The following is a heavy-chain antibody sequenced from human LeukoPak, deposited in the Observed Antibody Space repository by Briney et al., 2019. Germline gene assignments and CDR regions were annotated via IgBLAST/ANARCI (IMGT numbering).Heavy chain of an antibody. D-gene: IGHD5-18*01. CDR3: ARDLYSHGYDFGY. V-gene: IGHV3-48*04. Sequence: PGGSLRLSCAASGFTSSSYSMNWVRQAPGKGLEWVSYISSSSSTIYYADSVKGRFTISRDNAKNSLYLQMNSLRAEDTAVYYCARDLYSHGYDFGYWGQGTLVTVSS. CDR1: GFTSSSYS. CDR2: ISSSSSTI. J-gene: IGHJ4*02.